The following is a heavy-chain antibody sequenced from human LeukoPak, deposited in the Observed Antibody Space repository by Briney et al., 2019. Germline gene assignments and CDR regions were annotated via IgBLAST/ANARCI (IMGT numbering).Heavy chain of an antibody. CDR3: ARWGRGNFDY. J-gene: IGHJ4*02. Sequence: GGSLRLSCAASGFTFSSYAMSWVRQAPGKGLEWVSVIYSGGSTYYADSVKGRFTISRDNSKNTLYLQMNSLRAEDTAVYYCARWGRGNFDYWGQGTLVTVSS. CDR2: IYSGGST. D-gene: IGHD3-16*01. CDR1: GFTFSSYA. V-gene: IGHV3-53*01.